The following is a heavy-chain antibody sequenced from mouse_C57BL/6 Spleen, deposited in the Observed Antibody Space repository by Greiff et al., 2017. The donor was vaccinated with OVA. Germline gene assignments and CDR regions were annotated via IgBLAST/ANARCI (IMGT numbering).Heavy chain of an antibody. D-gene: IGHD2-12*01. Sequence: QVQLKQSGAELVRPGASVTLSCKASGYTFTDYEMHWVKQTPVHGLEWIGAIDPETGGTAYNQKFKGKAILTADKSSSTAYMELRSLTAEDSAVYYCTRLPDDWGQGTSVTVSS. CDR3: TRLPDD. V-gene: IGHV1-15*01. J-gene: IGHJ4*01. CDR1: GYTFTDYE. CDR2: IDPETGGT.